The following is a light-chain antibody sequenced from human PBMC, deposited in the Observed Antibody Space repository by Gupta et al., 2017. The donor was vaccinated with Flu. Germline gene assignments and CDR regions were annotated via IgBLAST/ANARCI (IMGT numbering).Light chain of an antibody. CDR3: GTWDSSLSAGV. CDR2: DNN. Sequence: SVCTQPPSVSAAPQQKGTLSSSRSSSNIGNNYVSWYQQLPGTAPKLLIYDNNKRPSGIPDRFSGSKSGTSATLGITGLQTGDEADYYCGTWDSSLSAGVFGGGTKLTVL. J-gene: IGLJ3*02. CDR1: SSNIGNNY. V-gene: IGLV1-51*01.